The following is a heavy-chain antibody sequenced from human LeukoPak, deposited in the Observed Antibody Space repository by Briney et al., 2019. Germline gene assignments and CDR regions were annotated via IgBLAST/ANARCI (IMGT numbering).Heavy chain of an antibody. CDR1: GFTFSSYA. CDR3: AKDLDSSGPDDY. J-gene: IGHJ4*02. D-gene: IGHD3-22*01. V-gene: IGHV3-23*01. Sequence: GGPLRLSCAASGFTFSSYAMSWVRQAPGKGLEWVSLISGSGGSSSYADSVKGRFTLSRDNSKNTLFLQMNSLRAEDTAVYYCAKDLDSSGPDDYWGQGTLVTVSS. CDR2: ISGSGGSS.